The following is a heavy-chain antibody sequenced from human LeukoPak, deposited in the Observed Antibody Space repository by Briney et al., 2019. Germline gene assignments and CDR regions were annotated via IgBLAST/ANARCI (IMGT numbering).Heavy chain of an antibody. V-gene: IGHV4-39*07. Sequence: SETLSLTCTVSGGSISSSSYYWGWIRQPPGKGLEWIGSIYYSGSTYYNPSLKSRVTISVDTSKNQFSLKLSSVTAADTAVYYCARGPSSSGYWFDPWGQGTLVTVSS. D-gene: IGHD6-6*01. J-gene: IGHJ5*02. CDR1: GGSISSSSYY. CDR2: IYYSGST. CDR3: ARGPSSSGYWFDP.